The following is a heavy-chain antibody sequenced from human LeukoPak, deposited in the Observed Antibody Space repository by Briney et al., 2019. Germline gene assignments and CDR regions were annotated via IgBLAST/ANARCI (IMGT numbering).Heavy chain of an antibody. CDR1: GFTFDDYT. D-gene: IGHD3-3*01. CDR3: AKGMEELRTIFGVVTNHYYYYYMDV. V-gene: IGHV3-43*01. Sequence: PGGSLRLSCAASGFTFDDYTMHWVRQAPGKGLEWVSLISWDGGSTYYADSVKGRFTISRDNSKNSLYLQMNSLRTEDTALYYCAKGMEELRTIFGVVTNHYYYYYMDVWGKGTTVTVSS. CDR2: ISWDGGST. J-gene: IGHJ6*03.